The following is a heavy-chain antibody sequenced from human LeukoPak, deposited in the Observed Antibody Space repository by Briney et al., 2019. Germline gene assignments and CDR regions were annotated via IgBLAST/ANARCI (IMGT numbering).Heavy chain of an antibody. CDR1: GGSISSDY. V-gene: IGHV4-34*01. CDR3: ARSRTVTTGWFDP. CDR2: INHSGST. D-gene: IGHD4-17*01. J-gene: IGHJ5*02. Sequence: KPSETLSLTCTVSGGSISSDYWSWIRQPPGKGLEWIGEINHSGSTNYNPSLKSRVTISVDTSKNQFSLKLSSVTAADTAVYYCARSRTVTTGWFDPWGQGTLVTVSS.